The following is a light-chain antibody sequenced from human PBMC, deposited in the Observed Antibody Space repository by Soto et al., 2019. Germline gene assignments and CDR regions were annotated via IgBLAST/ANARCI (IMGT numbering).Light chain of an antibody. CDR3: QRSFT. CDR1: QSISSW. V-gene: IGKV1-5*03. Sequence: DIQMTQSPSTLSASVGDRVTITCRASQSISSWLVWYQQKPGKAPKLLIYKASTLESGVPSRFSGSGSGTEFTLTISSLQPDDFATYYCQRSFTFGPGTKVDIK. CDR2: KAS. J-gene: IGKJ3*01.